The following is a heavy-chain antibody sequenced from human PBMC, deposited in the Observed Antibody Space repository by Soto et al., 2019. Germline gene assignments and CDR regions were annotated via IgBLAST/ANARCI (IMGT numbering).Heavy chain of an antibody. J-gene: IGHJ4*02. CDR2: IYYSVST. CDR1: GGSISSGGYY. Sequence: QVQLQESGPGLVKPSQTLSLTCTVSGGSISSGGYYWSWIRQHPGKGLEWIGYIYYSVSTYYNPSLKSRVTISVDTSKNQFSLKLSSVTAADTAVYYCARAVVVAAAGRRFDYWGQGTLVTVSS. D-gene: IGHD6-13*01. CDR3: ARAVVVAAAGRRFDY. V-gene: IGHV4-31*03.